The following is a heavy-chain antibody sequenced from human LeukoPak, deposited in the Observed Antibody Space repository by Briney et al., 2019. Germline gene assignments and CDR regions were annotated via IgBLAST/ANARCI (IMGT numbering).Heavy chain of an antibody. CDR3: ARAMAVVYSYGKQDY. D-gene: IGHD5-18*01. Sequence: GGSLRLSCAASGFTFGDYATHWVRQPPGKGLEWLSLITGEGDITYHADSVKGRFTISGDNSKNTLYLQMNSLRAEDTAVYYCARAMAVVYSYGKQDYWGQGTLVTVSS. CDR1: GFTFGDYA. CDR2: ITGEGDIT. V-gene: IGHV3-43*02. J-gene: IGHJ4*02.